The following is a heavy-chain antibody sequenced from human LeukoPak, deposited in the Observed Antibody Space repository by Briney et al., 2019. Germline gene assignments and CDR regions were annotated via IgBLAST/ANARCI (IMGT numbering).Heavy chain of an antibody. J-gene: IGHJ2*01. Sequence: PGGSLRLSCAASGFTFSSHWMHWVRQAPGKGLVWVSRIQSDGSSTSSADSVKGRFTISRDNAKNTLYLQMNSLRVEDTAVYYCAREDYDDNGWYFDLWGRGTLVTVSS. CDR1: GFTFSSHW. V-gene: IGHV3-74*01. CDR3: AREDYDDNGWYFDL. CDR2: IQSDGSST. D-gene: IGHD4-17*01.